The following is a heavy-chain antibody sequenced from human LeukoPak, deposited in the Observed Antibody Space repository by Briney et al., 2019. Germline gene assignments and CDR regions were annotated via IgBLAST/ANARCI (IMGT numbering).Heavy chain of an antibody. CDR1: GFTVSSNY. V-gene: IGHV3-53*01. J-gene: IGHJ6*02. CDR2: IYSGGST. Sequence: GGSLRLSCAASGFTVSSNYMSWVRQAPGKGLEWVSVIYSGGSTYYADSVKGRFTISRDNSNNTLYLQMNSLRAEDTAVYYCARERFVYDFWSGYYETPADYYYYGMDVWGQGTTVTVSS. CDR3: ARERFVYDFWSGYYETPADYYYYGMDV. D-gene: IGHD3-3*01.